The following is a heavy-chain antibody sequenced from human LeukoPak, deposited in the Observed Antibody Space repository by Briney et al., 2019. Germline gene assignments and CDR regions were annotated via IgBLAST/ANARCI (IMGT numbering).Heavy chain of an antibody. J-gene: IGHJ4*02. CDR3: ARGYGDYEPYFDY. V-gene: IGHV4-34*01. CDR2: INHSGST. CDR1: GGSFSGYY. D-gene: IGHD4-17*01. Sequence: SETLSLTCAVYGGSFSGYYWSWIRQPPGKGLEWIGEINHSGSTNYNPSLKSRVTISVDTSKNQFSLKLSSVTAADTAVYYCARGYGDYEPYFDYWGQGTLVTVSS.